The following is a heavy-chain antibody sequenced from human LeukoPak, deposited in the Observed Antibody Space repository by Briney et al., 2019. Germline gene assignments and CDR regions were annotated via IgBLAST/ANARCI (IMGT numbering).Heavy chain of an antibody. J-gene: IGHJ5*02. D-gene: IGHD3-10*01. Sequence: GGSLRLSCAASGFTFSSYAMSWVRQAPEKGLEWVSTISGSGGGTYYADSVKGRFTISRDDSKNTLFLQINSLRAEDTAVYYCARVGGSWFGEFDLWGHGTLVTVSS. CDR1: GFTFSSYA. CDR2: ISGSGGGT. CDR3: ARVGGSWFGEFDL. V-gene: IGHV3-23*01.